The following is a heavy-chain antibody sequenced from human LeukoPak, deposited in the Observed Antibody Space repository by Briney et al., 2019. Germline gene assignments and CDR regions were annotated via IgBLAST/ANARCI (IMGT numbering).Heavy chain of an antibody. Sequence: PGGSLRLSCAASGFTFSNHAMNWVRHAPGKGLEWVSGISGSGGSSSYADSVKGRFTISRDNSKNTMHLQMNSLRAEDTAVYYCAKVGLEWQWLTHFDYWGQGTLVTVSS. CDR2: ISGSGGSS. CDR1: GFTFSNHA. V-gene: IGHV3-23*01. CDR3: AKVGLEWQWLTHFDY. J-gene: IGHJ4*02. D-gene: IGHD6-19*01.